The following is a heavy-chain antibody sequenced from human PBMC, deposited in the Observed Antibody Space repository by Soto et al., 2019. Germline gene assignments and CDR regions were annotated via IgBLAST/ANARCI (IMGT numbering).Heavy chain of an antibody. V-gene: IGHV1-69*13. Sequence: XVKGPCKAFGCTFKSKDTRCGRPPPGQGLEWMGGIIPMFGTRHYAEKFQDRVTITADESTGTAYLVLSSLTSEDMAVYYWATSEGRDRYSFDYWGPGTLGTVSS. J-gene: IGHJ4*02. CDR1: GCTFKSKD. CDR2: IIPMFGTR. D-gene: IGHD4-4*01. CDR3: ATSEGRDRYSFDY.